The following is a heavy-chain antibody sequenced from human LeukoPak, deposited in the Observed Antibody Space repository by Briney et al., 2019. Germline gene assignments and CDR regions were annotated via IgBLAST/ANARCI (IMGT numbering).Heavy chain of an antibody. Sequence: ASVKVSCKASGYTFTGYYIHWVRQAPGQGLEWMGWINLNSGGTNYAQKLQGRVTMTRDTSISTVYMELSRLRSDDTAVYYCARDGQYQLYNYYYYYMDVWGKGTTVTISS. CDR3: ARDGQYQLYNYYYYYMDV. J-gene: IGHJ6*03. D-gene: IGHD2-2*01. CDR1: GYTFTGYY. V-gene: IGHV1-2*02. CDR2: INLNSGGT.